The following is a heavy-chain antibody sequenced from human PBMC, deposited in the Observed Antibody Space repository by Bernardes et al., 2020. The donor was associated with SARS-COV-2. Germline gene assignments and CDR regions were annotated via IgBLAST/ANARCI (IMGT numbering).Heavy chain of an antibody. CDR2: IKSNSDGVTA. Sequence: GGSLRLSCEASGFVFSNACMNWVRQAPGKGLEWVGRIKSNSDGVTAAYAAPVTGRLTISRDDSRSTLYLQINSLKAEDTAMYYCTTKWGMGEGPTWYYFDHWGQGALVTVSS. CDR3: TTKWGMGEGPTWYYFDH. CDR1: GFVFSNAC. V-gene: IGHV3-15*01. J-gene: IGHJ4*02. D-gene: IGHD1-26*01.